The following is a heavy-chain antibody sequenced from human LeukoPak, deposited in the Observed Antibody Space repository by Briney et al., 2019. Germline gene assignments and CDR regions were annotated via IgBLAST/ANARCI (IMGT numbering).Heavy chain of an antibody. Sequence: PGGSLRLSCAASGFTVSSNYMSWVRRAPGKGLEWVGRIKNKANSYTTEYAASVKGRFTVSRDDSKNALYLQMNSLKTEDTAVYYCTREGRYCSSTSCYVCLDFWGQGTLVTVSS. V-gene: IGHV3-72*01. CDR1: GFTVSSNY. CDR2: IKNKANSYTT. D-gene: IGHD2-2*01. J-gene: IGHJ4*02. CDR3: TREGRYCSSTSCYVCLDF.